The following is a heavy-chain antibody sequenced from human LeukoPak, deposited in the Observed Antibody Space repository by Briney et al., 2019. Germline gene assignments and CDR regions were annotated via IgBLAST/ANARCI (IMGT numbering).Heavy chain of an antibody. CDR1: GGSVSSGNSY. CDR3: ARDHIPGYYYYGMDV. CDR2: LYYSGST. Sequence: SETLSLTCTVSGGSVSSGNSYWSWIRQPPGKGLEWIGYLYYSGSTNYNPSLKNRVTISLHTSKNQFSLRLSSVTAADTAVYFCARDHIPGYYYYGMDVWGQGTTVIVSS. J-gene: IGHJ6*02. D-gene: IGHD2-21*01. V-gene: IGHV4-61*01.